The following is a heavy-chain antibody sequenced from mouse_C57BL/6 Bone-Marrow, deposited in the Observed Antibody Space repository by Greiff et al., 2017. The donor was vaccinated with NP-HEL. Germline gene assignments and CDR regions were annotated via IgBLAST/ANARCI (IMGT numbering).Heavy chain of an antibody. V-gene: IGHV10-1*01. CDR2: IRSKSNNYAT. CDR1: GFSFNTYA. CDR3: VRHCDGYHGAMDY. D-gene: IGHD2-3*01. Sequence: EVKLVESGGGLVQPKGSLKLSCAASGFSFNTYAMNWVRQAPGKGLEWVASIRSKSNNYATYYADSVKDRFTISRDDSESMLYLQMNNLKTEDTAMYYCVRHCDGYHGAMDYWGQGTSVTVSS. J-gene: IGHJ4*01.